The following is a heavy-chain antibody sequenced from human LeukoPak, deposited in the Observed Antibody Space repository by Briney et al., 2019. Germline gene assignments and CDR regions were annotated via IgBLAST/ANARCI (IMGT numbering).Heavy chain of an antibody. D-gene: IGHD3-22*01. CDR1: GYTFSSYG. CDR2: ISGYNGNT. Sequence: ASVKVSCKASGYTFSSYGISWVRQAPGQGLEWMGWISGYNGNTHYAHNLQGRVTMTTDTSTSTAYMELRRLRSDDTAVYYCARDEARYSSGYYPNWFDPWGQGTLVTVSS. CDR3: ARDEARYSSGYYPNWFDP. V-gene: IGHV1-18*01. J-gene: IGHJ5*02.